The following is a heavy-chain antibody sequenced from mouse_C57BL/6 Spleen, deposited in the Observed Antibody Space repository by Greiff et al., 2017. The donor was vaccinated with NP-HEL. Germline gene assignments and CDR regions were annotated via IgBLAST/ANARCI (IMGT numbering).Heavy chain of an antibody. D-gene: IGHD2-1*01. CDR1: GYTFTSYW. Sequence: QVQLQQSGAELAKPGASVKLSCKASGYTFTSYWMHWVKQRPGQGLEWIGYINPSSGYTKYNQKFKDKATLTAAKSSSTAYMQLSSLTYEDSAVYYCARSDGNYVGLDYWGQGTTLTVSS. V-gene: IGHV1-7*01. CDR3: ARSDGNYVGLDY. CDR2: INPSSGYT. J-gene: IGHJ2*01.